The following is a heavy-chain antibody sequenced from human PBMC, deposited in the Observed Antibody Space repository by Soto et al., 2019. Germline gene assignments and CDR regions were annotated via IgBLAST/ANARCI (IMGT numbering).Heavy chain of an antibody. CDR1: GGSISSTNHY. J-gene: IGHJ4*02. V-gene: IGHV4-39*01. CDR2: INYSGST. Sequence: PETMSLTSPVSGGSISSTNHYWGWLRQPPGNGLEWIGSINYSGSTYYNPSLKSRVTISVDTSKNQFSLKLSSVTAADSAVYYCASSTTMARVLDYGGQVTPVTVSA. CDR3: ASSTTMARVLDY. D-gene: IGHD2-2*01.